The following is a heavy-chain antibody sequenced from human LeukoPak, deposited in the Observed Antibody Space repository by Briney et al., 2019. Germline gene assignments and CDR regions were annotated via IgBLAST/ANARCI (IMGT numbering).Heavy chain of an antibody. Sequence: ASVKVSCKASGGTFSSYALSWVRQAPGQGLEWMGWINPNSGGTNYAQKFQGRVTMTRDTSISTAYMELSRLRSDDTAVYYCARDQEGYDILTGYPYWGQGTLVTVSS. J-gene: IGHJ4*02. V-gene: IGHV1-2*02. CDR1: GGTFSSYA. CDR2: INPNSGGT. CDR3: ARDQEGYDILTGYPY. D-gene: IGHD3-9*01.